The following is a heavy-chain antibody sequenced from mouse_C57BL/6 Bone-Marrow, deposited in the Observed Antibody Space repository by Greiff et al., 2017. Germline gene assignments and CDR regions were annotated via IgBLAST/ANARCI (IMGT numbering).Heavy chain of an antibody. D-gene: IGHD1-1*01. CDR2: IDPSDSYT. CDR1: GYTFTSYW. J-gene: IGHJ4*01. V-gene: IGHV1-50*01. Sequence: QVQLQQPGAELVKPGASVKLSCKASGYTFTSYWMQWVKQRPGQGLEWIGEIDPSDSYTNYNQKFKGKATLTVDTSSSTAYMQLSSLTSEDTAVYYCTPLLRSVLYAMDYWGQGTSGTVSS. CDR3: TPLLRSVLYAMDY.